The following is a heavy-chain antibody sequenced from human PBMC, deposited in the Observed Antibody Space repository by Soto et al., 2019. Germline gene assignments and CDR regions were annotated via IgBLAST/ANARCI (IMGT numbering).Heavy chain of an antibody. CDR3: ARDLNTGERPEDDDYIWGSYRYAAEYFQH. Sequence: ASVKVSCKASGYTFTSYGISWVRQAPGQGLEWMGWISAYNGNTNYAQKLQGRVTMTKETSTSTAYMELRGLRSDEPAVYYCARDLNTGERPEDDDYIWGSYRYAAEYFQHWGQGTLVTVSS. J-gene: IGHJ1*01. CDR2: ISAYNGNT. D-gene: IGHD3-16*02. V-gene: IGHV1-18*01. CDR1: GYTFTSYG.